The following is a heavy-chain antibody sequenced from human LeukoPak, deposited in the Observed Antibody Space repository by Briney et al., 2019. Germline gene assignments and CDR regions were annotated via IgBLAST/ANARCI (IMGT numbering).Heavy chain of an antibody. CDR1: RFTFSNYA. V-gene: IGHV3-23*01. Sequence: PGGSLRLSCAASRFTFSNYAMSWVRQAPGKGLEWVSSISASGGDTYHANSVKGRFIISRDNSENTLYLQMSSLRAEDTAVYYCAKGWEAAVTVGFDYWGQGTLVTVSS. CDR2: ISASGGDT. CDR3: AKGWEAAVTVGFDY. D-gene: IGHD3-16*01. J-gene: IGHJ4*02.